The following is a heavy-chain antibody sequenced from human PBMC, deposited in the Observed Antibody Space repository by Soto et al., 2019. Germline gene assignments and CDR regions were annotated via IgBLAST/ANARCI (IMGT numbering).Heavy chain of an antibody. V-gene: IGHV3-48*03. CDR3: ARLRDFWSGIRGNYGMDV. CDR1: GFTLRSYE. D-gene: IGHD3-3*01. Sequence: EVQLVESGGGLVQPGGSLRLSCAASGFTLRSYEMNWVRQAPGKGLEWVSYISRSGETIYYADSVKGRFIISRDNAKNSLDLQMNSLRAEDTAVYYCARLRDFWSGIRGNYGMDVWGQGTTVTVS. CDR2: ISRSGETI. J-gene: IGHJ6*02.